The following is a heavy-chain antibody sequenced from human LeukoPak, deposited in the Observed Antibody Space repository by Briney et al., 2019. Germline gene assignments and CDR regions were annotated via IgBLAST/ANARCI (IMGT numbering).Heavy chain of an antibody. J-gene: IGHJ4*02. Sequence: GGSLRLSCAASGFTFSSYWMHWVRQAPGKGLVWVSRINSDGSRTSYADSVKGRFTISRDNAKNTLYLQMNSLRAEDTAVYYCAGGPMVRTNLFDYWGQGTLVTVSS. V-gene: IGHV3-74*01. CDR1: GFTFSSYW. CDR2: INSDGSRT. CDR3: AGGPMVRTNLFDY. D-gene: IGHD3-10*01.